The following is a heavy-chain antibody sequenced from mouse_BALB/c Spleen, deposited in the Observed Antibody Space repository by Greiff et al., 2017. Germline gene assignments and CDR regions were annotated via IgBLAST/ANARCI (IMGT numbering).Heavy chain of an antibody. D-gene: IGHD2-1*01. J-gene: IGHJ4*01. CDR2: ISSGGSYT. CDR1: GFTFSSYG. V-gene: IGHV5-6*01. CDR3: ASYGNYYAMDY. Sequence: DVQLQESGGDLVKPGGSLKLSCAASGFTFSSYGMSLVRQTPDKRLEWVATISSGGSYTYYPDSVKGRFTISRDNAKNTLYLQMSSLKSEDTAMYYCASYGNYYAMDYWGQGTSVTVSS.